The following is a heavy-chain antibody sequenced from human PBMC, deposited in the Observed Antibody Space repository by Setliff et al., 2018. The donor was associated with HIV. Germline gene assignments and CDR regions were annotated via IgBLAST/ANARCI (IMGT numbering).Heavy chain of an antibody. J-gene: IGHJ3*02. CDR2: IIPVFGTA. Sequence: SVKVSCKASGYTFTGYYVHWVRQAPGQGLEWMGGIIPVFGTANYAQNFQGRVTITADESTSTAYMELSSLRSEDTAVYYCARGMYSSGWYDAFDIWGQGTMVTVSS. CDR1: GYTFTGYY. D-gene: IGHD6-19*01. CDR3: ARGMYSSGWYDAFDI. V-gene: IGHV1-69*13.